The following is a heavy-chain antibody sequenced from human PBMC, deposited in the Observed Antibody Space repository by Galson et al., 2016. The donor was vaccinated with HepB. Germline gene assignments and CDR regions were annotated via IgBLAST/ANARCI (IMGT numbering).Heavy chain of an antibody. V-gene: IGHV3-23*01. J-gene: IGHJ2*01. CDR3: ASGTTVTTPNSFWYFDL. CDR2: ISGSGGET. CDR1: GFTFSTYA. Sequence: SLRLSCAASGFTFSTYAMSWVRQAPGKGLEWVSTISGSGGETNYADSVKGRFTFSRGNSKNTLSLQMTSLRAEDTAVYYCASGTTVTTPNSFWYFDLWGRGTLVTVSS. D-gene: IGHD4-23*01.